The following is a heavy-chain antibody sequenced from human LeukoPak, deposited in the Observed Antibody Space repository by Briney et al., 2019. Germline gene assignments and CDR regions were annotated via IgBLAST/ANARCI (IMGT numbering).Heavy chain of an antibody. CDR2: IKQDGSDK. Sequence: PGGSLRLSCAASGFTFSSYWMSWVRQAPGKGLEWVANIKQDGSDKYYVDSVKGRFTISRDNAKNSLYLQMNSLRAEDTAVYYCARDPHSRSSWTIYYYYMDVWGKGTTVTVSS. J-gene: IGHJ6*03. D-gene: IGHD6-6*01. CDR1: GFTFSSYW. V-gene: IGHV3-7*01. CDR3: ARDPHSRSSWTIYYYYMDV.